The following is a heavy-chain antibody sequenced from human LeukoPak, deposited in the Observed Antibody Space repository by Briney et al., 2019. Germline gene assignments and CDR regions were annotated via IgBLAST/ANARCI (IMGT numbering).Heavy chain of an antibody. CDR1: GYTFTSYG. D-gene: IGHD2-2*01. CDR2: ISAYIGNT. CDR3: ARDQGIDIVVVPAGCMDV. V-gene: IGHV1-18*01. Sequence: GASVKVSCKASGYTFTSYGISWVRQAPGQGLEWMGWISAYIGNTNCAQKLQGRVTMTTDTSTSTAYMELRSLRSDDTAVYYCARDQGIDIVVVPAGCMDVWGQGTTVTVSS. J-gene: IGHJ6*02.